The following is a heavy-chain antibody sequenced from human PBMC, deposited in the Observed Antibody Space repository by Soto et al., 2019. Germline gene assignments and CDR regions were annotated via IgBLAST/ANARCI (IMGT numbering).Heavy chain of an antibody. D-gene: IGHD4-4*01. CDR2: IYHSGST. V-gene: IGHV4-30-2*01. CDR3: ARGMTTVTTLDY. J-gene: IGHJ4*02. CDR1: GGSISSGGYS. Sequence: QLKLQESGSGLVKPSQTLSLTCAVSGGSISSGGYSWSWIRQPPGKGLEWIGYIYHSGSTYYNPSLKSRVTISVDRSKNQFSLKLSSVTAADTAVYYCARGMTTVTTLDYWGQGTLVTVSS.